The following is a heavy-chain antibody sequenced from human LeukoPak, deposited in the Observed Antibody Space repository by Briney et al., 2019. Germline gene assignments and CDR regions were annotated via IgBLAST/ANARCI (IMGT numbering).Heavy chain of an antibody. D-gene: IGHD3-10*01. CDR1: SGSISSGYYY. J-gene: IGHJ4*02. CDR2: IYTSGST. Sequence: SQTLSLTCTVSSGSISSGYYYWSWIRQPAVNGLEWIGRIYTSGSTNYNPSLKSRVTMSVDTSNNQFSLKVSYVTAADTAVYYCARSFGSGSYYYFDYWGQGTLVTVSS. CDR3: ARSFGSGSYYYFDY. V-gene: IGHV4-61*02.